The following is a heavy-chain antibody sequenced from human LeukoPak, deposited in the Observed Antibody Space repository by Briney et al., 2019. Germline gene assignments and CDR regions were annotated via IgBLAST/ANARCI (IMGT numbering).Heavy chain of an antibody. D-gene: IGHD1-7*01. CDR3: ARASNWNYFRALDY. CDR2: IYTSGST. Sequence: SETLSLTCTVSGGSISSGSYSWNWIRQPAGKGLEWIGRIYTSGSTNYNPSLKSRVTISVDTSKNQFSLKLSSVTAADTAVYYCARASNWNYFRALDYWGQGTLVTVSS. V-gene: IGHV4-61*02. J-gene: IGHJ4*02. CDR1: GGSISSGSYS.